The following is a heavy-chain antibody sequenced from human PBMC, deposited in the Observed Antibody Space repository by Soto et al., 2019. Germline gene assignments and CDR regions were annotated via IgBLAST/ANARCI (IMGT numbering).Heavy chain of an antibody. V-gene: IGHV1-58*01. Sequence: GASVKVSCKASGFTFTSSAVQWVRQARGQRLEWIGWIVVGSGNTNYAQKFQERVTITRDMSTSTAYMELSSLRSEDTAVYYCAAEPLAVVVTAAYYGMDFWGQGTTVTVSS. CDR2: IVVGSGNT. CDR3: AAEPLAVVVTAAYYGMDF. D-gene: IGHD2-21*02. CDR1: GFTFTSSA. J-gene: IGHJ6*02.